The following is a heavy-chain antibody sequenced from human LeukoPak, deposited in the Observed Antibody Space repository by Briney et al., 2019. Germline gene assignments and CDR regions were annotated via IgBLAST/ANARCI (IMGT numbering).Heavy chain of an antibody. CDR3: ARARIAARPGDYYYIDV. CDR2: ISGSGGST. J-gene: IGHJ6*03. Sequence: GGSLRLSCAASGFTFSSYAMSWVRQAPGKGLEWVSAISGSGGSTYYADSVKGRFTISRDNSKNTLYLQMNSLRAEDTAVYYCARARIAARPGDYYYIDVWGKGTTVTVSS. V-gene: IGHV3-23*01. CDR1: GFTFSSYA. D-gene: IGHD6-6*01.